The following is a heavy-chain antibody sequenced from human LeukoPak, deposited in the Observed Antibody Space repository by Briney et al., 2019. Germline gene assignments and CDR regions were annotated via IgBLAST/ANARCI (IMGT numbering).Heavy chain of an antibody. CDR1: GFTFSSYS. Sequence: GGSLRLSCAASGFTFSSYSMNWVRQAPGKGLEWVSSISSSSSYIYYADSVKGRFTISRDNAKNSLYLQMNSLRAEDTAVYYCARGGYSSGWYMKGSYYYGMDVWGEGTTVTVSS. CDR3: ARGGYSSGWYMKGSYYYGMDV. D-gene: IGHD6-19*01. CDR2: ISSSSSYI. J-gene: IGHJ6*04. V-gene: IGHV3-21*01.